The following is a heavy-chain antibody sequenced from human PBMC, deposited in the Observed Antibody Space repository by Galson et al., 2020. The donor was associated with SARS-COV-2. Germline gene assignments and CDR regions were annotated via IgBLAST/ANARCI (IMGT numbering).Heavy chain of an antibody. J-gene: IGHJ4*02. CDR2: IKTDGTDT. CDR1: GFTFSSYL. V-gene: IGHV3-74*03. D-gene: IGHD3-22*01. CDR3: SRETSYSSGYYGDS. Sequence: GESLKISCAASGFTFSSYLMHWVRPAPGKGLEWVARIKTDGTDTKYADSVRGRFTISRDNARNTLFLQMNRMRADDTAFYYCSRETSYSSGYYGDSGGQGTLVIVSS.